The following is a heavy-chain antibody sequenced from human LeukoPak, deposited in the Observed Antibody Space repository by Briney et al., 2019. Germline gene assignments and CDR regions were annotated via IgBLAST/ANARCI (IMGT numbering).Heavy chain of an antibody. J-gene: IGHJ6*02. CDR2: IIPIFGTV. D-gene: IGHD6-13*01. V-gene: IGHV1-69*01. CDR1: GGTFSSYA. Sequence: SVKVSCKASGGTFSSYAISWVRQAPGQGLEWMGGIIPIFGTVHYAQTFQGRVTITADESTNTAYMELTSLRSDDTALYYCARGQQLVGNYYYYGMDVWGQGTTVTVSS. CDR3: ARGQQLVGNYYYYGMDV.